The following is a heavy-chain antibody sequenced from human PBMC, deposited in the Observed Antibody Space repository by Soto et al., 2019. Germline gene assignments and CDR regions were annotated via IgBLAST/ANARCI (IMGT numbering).Heavy chain of an antibody. D-gene: IGHD3-9*01. J-gene: IGHJ4*02. Sequence: PGGSLRLSCETSGFTFSDYTFTWVRQASGKGLEYISSISKSSSLIYYAGSMKGRFTISRDNAKNILYLQMNNLRAEDTAVYYCARGDYDILTGPLYWGQGTLVTVSS. CDR2: ISKSSSLI. CDR1: GFTFSDYT. CDR3: ARGDYDILTGPLY. V-gene: IGHV3-21*06.